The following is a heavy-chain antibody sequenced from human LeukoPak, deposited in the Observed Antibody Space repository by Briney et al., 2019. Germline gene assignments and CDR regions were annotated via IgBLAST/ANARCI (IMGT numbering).Heavy chain of an antibody. CDR1: GYTFTGYY. J-gene: IGHJ4*02. V-gene: IGHV1-2*02. CDR2: INPNSGGT. Sequence: ASVKVSCKASGYTFTGYYMHWVRQAPGQGLEWIGWINPNSGGTNYAQKFQGRVTMTRDTSISTAYMELSRPRSDDTAVYYCARDRYYGAFDYWGQGTLVTVSS. D-gene: IGHD3-22*01. CDR3: ARDRYYGAFDY.